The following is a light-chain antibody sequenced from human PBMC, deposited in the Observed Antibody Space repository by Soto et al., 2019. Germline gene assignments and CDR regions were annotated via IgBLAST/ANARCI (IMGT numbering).Light chain of an antibody. CDR1: SSDVGSYNL. Sequence: QSALTQPASVSGSPGQSITISCTGTSSDVGSYNLVSWYQQHPVKAPKLMIYEVSKRPSGVSNRFSGSKSGNTASLTISAVQAEDEADYYCCSYAGSSTWVFGGGTKLTVL. CDR2: EVS. V-gene: IGLV2-23*02. CDR3: CSYAGSSTWV. J-gene: IGLJ2*01.